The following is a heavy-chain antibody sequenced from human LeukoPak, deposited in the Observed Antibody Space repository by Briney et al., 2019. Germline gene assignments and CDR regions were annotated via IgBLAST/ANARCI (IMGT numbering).Heavy chain of an antibody. CDR2: ISAYNGNT. J-gene: IGHJ6*03. CDR3: AREGLWFGESLYYYMDV. V-gene: IGHV1-18*01. D-gene: IGHD3-10*01. Sequence: ASVKVSCKASGYTFTSYGISWVRQAPGQGLEWMGWISAYNGNTNYAQKLQGRVTMTTDTSTSTAYMELRSLRSDDTAVYYCAREGLWFGESLYYYMDVWGKGTTVTISS. CDR1: GYTFTSYG.